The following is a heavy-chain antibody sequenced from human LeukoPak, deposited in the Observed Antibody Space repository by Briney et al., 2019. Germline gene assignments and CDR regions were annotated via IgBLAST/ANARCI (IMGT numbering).Heavy chain of an antibody. CDR2: MNPNSGNT. CDR1: GYTFTSYD. V-gene: IGHV1-8*01. Sequence: ASVKVSCKASGYTFTSYDINRVRQATGQGLEWMGWMNPNSGNTGYAQKFQGRVTMTRSTSISTAYMELSSLRSEDTAVYNCARAYSSSWYWVGGDWGQGTLVTVSS. D-gene: IGHD6-13*01. J-gene: IGHJ4*02. CDR3: ARAYSSSWYWVGGD.